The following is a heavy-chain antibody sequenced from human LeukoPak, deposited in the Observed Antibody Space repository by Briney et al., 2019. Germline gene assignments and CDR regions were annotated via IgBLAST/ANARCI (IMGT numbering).Heavy chain of an antibody. Sequence: GGSLRLSCAASGFTFSSYAMHWVRQAPGKGLEYVSAISSNGGATYYANSVKGRFTISRDNSKNTLYLQMGSLRAEDMAVYYCTGSRVVFGPDRYFVYWGQGTLVTVSS. V-gene: IGHV3-64*01. J-gene: IGHJ4*02. D-gene: IGHD3-16*01. CDR3: TGSRVVFGPDRYFVY. CDR2: ISSNGGAT. CDR1: GFTFSSYA.